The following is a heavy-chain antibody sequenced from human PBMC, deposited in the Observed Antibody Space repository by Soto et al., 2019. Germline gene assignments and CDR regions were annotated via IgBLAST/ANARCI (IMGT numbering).Heavy chain of an antibody. CDR2: INGAGDDT. Sequence: GGSLRLSCAASGFSFSTYAMRWVRQAPGKGLEWVSAINGAGDDTYYADSVKGRFTIFRDNSENTLYLQMNSLRADDTAIYYCGKTSNSYWFDFWGQGTLVTVSS. V-gene: IGHV3-23*01. J-gene: IGHJ4*02. CDR1: GFSFSTYA. CDR3: GKTSNSYWFDF. D-gene: IGHD2-8*02.